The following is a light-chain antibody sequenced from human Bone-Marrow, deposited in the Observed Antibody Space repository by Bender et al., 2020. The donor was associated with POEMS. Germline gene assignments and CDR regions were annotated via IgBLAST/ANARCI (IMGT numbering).Light chain of an antibody. CDR2: YDA. V-gene: IGLV1-36*01. CDR1: SSNIGTHG. Sequence: QSVVTQPPSLSEAPRQRVTISCSGSSSNIGTHGVNWYQQLPGEAPKLLIYYDALLTPGISDRFSASKSGTSSYLANSELQSEAEALYYCSAWDDSLGGWVFGGGTKLTVL. CDR3: SAWDDSLGGWV. J-gene: IGLJ3*02.